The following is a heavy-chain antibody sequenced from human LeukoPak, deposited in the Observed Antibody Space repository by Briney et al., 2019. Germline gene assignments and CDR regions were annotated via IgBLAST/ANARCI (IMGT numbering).Heavy chain of an antibody. V-gene: IGHV3-23*01. CDR3: AKRVVVGATSPYSDFQH. D-gene: IGHD1-26*01. CDR2: ISGIGDTT. Sequence: GGSLRLSCAASGFIFSSYAMGWVRQAPGKGLEWVSAISGIGDTTHYADSVRGRFTISRDNSKNTLFLQMDSLRGEDTAVYYCAKRVVVGATSPYSDFQHWGQGTLVTVSS. J-gene: IGHJ1*01. CDR1: GFIFSSYA.